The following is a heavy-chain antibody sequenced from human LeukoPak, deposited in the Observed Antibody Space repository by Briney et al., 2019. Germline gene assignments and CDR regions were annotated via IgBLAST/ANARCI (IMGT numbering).Heavy chain of an antibody. Sequence: SETLSLTCTVSGGSINGNDYYWGWIRQPPGKGLEWIGSIYYRGNTYYNPSLKSRVTISVDTSKNQFFLRLSSVTAADTALYYCARTNYYFYYMDVWGRGTTVTVSS. CDR3: ARTNYYFYYMDV. J-gene: IGHJ6*03. CDR1: GGSINGNDYY. V-gene: IGHV4-39*01. D-gene: IGHD2-8*01. CDR2: IYYRGNT.